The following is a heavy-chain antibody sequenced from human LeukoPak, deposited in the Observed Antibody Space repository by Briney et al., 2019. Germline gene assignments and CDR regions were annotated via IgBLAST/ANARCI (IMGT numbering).Heavy chain of an antibody. V-gene: IGHV1-69*13. J-gene: IGHJ4*02. Sequence: ASVKVSCKASGGTFSSYAISWVRQAPGQGLEWMGGIIPIFGTANYAQKFQGRVTITADESTSTAYMELSSLRSDDTAIYYCARDLRDYYDSSGDYWGQGTLVTVSS. CDR3: ARDLRDYYDSSGDY. D-gene: IGHD3-22*01. CDR2: IIPIFGTA. CDR1: GGTFSSYA.